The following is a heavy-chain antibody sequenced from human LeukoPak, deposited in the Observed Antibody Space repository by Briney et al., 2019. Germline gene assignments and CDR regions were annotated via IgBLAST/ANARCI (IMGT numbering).Heavy chain of an antibody. V-gene: IGHV3-30*02. CDR3: ARDLHGGYSSDY. D-gene: IGHD4-23*01. CDR1: GFTFNNFG. J-gene: IGHJ4*02. Sequence: PGGSLRLSCAASGFTFNNFGMHLVRQAPGKGLEWVAFMGYEGIHKYYADSVKGRFTISKDNSKATLYLQMNSLRPEDTAVYYCARDLHGGYSSDYWGQGTLVTVSS. CDR2: MGYEGIHK.